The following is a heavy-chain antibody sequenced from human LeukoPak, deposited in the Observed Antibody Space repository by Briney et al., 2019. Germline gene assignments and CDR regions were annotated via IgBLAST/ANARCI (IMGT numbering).Heavy chain of an antibody. CDR2: IYYSGST. CDR3: ARGAPNFTIDY. CDR1: GGSISSYY. J-gene: IGHJ4*02. D-gene: IGHD2-8*01. V-gene: IGHV4-59*01. Sequence: PSETLSLTCTVSGGSISSYYWSWIRQPPGKGLEWIGYIYYSGSTNYNPSLKSRVTISVDTSKNQLSLKLSSVTAADTAVYYCARGAPNFTIDYWGQGTLVTVSS.